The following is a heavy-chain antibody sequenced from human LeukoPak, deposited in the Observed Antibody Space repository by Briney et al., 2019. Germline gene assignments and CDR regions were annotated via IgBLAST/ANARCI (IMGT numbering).Heavy chain of an antibody. CDR2: IKQDGSEK. Sequence: GGSLRLSCAASGFTFSSYWMSWVRQAPGKGLEWVANIKQDGSEKYYVDSVKGRFTISRDNAKNSLYLQMNSLRAEDTAVYYCAREPVITILEYYMDVWGKGTTVTVSS. D-gene: IGHD3-3*01. CDR1: GFTFSSYW. CDR3: AREPVITILEYYMDV. J-gene: IGHJ6*03. V-gene: IGHV3-7*01.